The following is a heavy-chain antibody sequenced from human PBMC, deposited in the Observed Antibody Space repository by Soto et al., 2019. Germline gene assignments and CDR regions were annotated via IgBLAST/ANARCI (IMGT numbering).Heavy chain of an antibody. V-gene: IGHV1-3*05. CDR2: INAGNGNT. CDR1: GYTFTSYA. D-gene: IGHD1-1*01. Sequence: QVQLVQSGAEEKKPGASVKVSCKASGYTFTSYAMHWVRQAPGQRLEWMGWINAGNGNTKYSQKFQGRVTITRDTPASTAKRGLTSLRSEDTVVYSCARGVPPYSFDSGGRGPLVPVSS. J-gene: IGHJ4*02. CDR3: ARGVPPYSFDS.